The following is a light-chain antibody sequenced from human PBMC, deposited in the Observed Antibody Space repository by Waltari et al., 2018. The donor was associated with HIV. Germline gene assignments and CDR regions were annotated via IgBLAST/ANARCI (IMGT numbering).Light chain of an antibody. CDR1: ALPKQS. CDR2: KDS. J-gene: IGLJ3*02. V-gene: IGLV3-25*03. Sequence: LTQSPSVSVSPGQTARITCSGDALPKQSAYWYQQKAGQAPVLVIYKDSERPAGIPERFSGSSSGTTVTLTISGVQAEDEADYYCQSADCSATYAEVFGGGTKLTVL. CDR3: QSADCSATYAEV.